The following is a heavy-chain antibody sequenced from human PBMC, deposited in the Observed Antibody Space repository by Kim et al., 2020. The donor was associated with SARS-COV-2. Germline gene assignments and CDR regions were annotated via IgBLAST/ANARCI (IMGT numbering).Heavy chain of an antibody. D-gene: IGHD3-10*01. V-gene: IGHV3-48*02. J-gene: IGHJ4*02. CDR3: ARDKSYGLTYYYFFDW. Sequence: VKVRVTVFRDNAKNSLYLQMNSLRDEDTAMYYCARDKSYGLTYYYFFDWWGQGTLVTVSS.